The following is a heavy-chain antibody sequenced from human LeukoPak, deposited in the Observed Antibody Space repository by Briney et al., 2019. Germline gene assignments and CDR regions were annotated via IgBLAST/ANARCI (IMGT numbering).Heavy chain of an antibody. CDR1: GYTFTRYY. CDR2: INPNSGGT. Sequence: ASVKVSCKASGYTFTRYYMHWVRQAPGQGLEWMGWINPNSGGTNYAQKFQGRVTMTRDTSIITAYMELSRLRSDDTAVYYCAREGYGLLSYGWDYWGQGTLVTVSS. V-gene: IGHV1-2*02. J-gene: IGHJ4*02. CDR3: AREGYGLLSYGWDY. D-gene: IGHD5-18*01.